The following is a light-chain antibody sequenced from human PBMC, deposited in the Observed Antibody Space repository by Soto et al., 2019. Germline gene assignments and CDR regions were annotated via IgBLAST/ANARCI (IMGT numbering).Light chain of an antibody. CDR2: EVT. CDR3: NSYAGSSNV. CDR1: RDDIGAYDY. Sequence: QSVLTQPASVSGSPGQSITISCAGTRDDIGAYDYVSWYQQHPGNAPKLLVYEVTNRPSGVSDRFSGSKSGNTASLTISGLQAEDEADYYCNSYAGSSNVFGTGTKVTVL. V-gene: IGLV2-14*01. J-gene: IGLJ1*01.